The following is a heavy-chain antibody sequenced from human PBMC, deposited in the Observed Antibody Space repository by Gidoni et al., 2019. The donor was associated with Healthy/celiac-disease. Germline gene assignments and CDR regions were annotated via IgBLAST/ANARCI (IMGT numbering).Heavy chain of an antibody. V-gene: IGHV3-64*01. CDR3: ARVPHHAYGDYNHDAFDI. J-gene: IGHJ3*02. CDR1: GFTFSSYA. Sequence: EVQLVESGGGLVQPGGSLRLSCAASGFTFSSYAMHWVRQAPGKGLEYVSAISSNGGSTYYANSVKGRFTISRDNSKNTLYLQMGSLRAEDMAVYYCARVPHHAYGDYNHDAFDIWGQGTLVTVSS. CDR2: ISSNGGST. D-gene: IGHD4-17*01.